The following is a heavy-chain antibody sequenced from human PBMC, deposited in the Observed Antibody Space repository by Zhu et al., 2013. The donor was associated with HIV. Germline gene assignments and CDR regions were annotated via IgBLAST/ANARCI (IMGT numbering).Heavy chain of an antibody. D-gene: IGHD3-10*01. CDR1: GYSFNAHY. CDR3: ARQEGLGTGFDS. CDR2: VDHSGTS. Sequence: QVQLVQSGAELKRYGASVRVSCKASGYSFNAHYLHWIRHTPGRGLEWIGTVDHSGTSTYNPSLKSRLTIVLNTTKNQFFLRLTSLTATDTATYHCARQEGLGTGFDSWGPGILVIVS. V-gene: IGHV4-59*08. J-gene: IGHJ5*01.